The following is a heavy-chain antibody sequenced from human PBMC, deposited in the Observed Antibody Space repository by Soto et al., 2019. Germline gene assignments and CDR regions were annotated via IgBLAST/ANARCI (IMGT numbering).Heavy chain of an antibody. V-gene: IGHV4-30-4*01. D-gene: IGHD3-22*01. CDR2: IYYTGNN. CDR1: DDSISSPHYY. J-gene: IGHJ4*02. CDR3: AREPKQNYDSSPWNGGFDS. Sequence: TSATLSLTCTVSDDSISSPHYYWTWIRQPPGKGLEWVGYIYYTGNNFYNPALKSRVAGSVDPSTNQFSLKLASVTDADTAVYFCAREPKQNYDSSPWNGGFDSWGPGTLVTVSS.